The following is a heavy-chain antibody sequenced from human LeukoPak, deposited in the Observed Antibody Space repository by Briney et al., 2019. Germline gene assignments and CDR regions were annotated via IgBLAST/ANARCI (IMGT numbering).Heavy chain of an antibody. CDR3: TGSYYGMDV. J-gene: IGHJ6*02. Sequence: GGSLRLSCAASGSTFSSYSMNWVRQAPGKGLEWVAVISYDGSNKYYADSVKGRFTISRDNPKNTLYLQMNSLRAEDTAVYYCTGSYYGMDVWGQGTTVTVSS. CDR2: ISYDGSNK. CDR1: GSTFSSYS. D-gene: IGHD1-26*01. V-gene: IGHV3-30*03.